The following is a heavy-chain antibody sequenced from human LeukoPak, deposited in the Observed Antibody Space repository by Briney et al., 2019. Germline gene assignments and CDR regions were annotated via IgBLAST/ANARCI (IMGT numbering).Heavy chain of an antibody. Sequence: PSETLSLTCTVSGGSISSGDYYWSWIRQPPGKGLEWIGYIYYSGSTYYNPSLKSRVTISVDTSKNQFSLKLSSVTAADTAVYYCARETLEGKFDPWGQGILVTVSS. CDR2: IYYSGST. J-gene: IGHJ5*02. CDR1: GGSISSGDYY. V-gene: IGHV4-30-4*01. D-gene: IGHD1-1*01. CDR3: ARETLEGKFDP.